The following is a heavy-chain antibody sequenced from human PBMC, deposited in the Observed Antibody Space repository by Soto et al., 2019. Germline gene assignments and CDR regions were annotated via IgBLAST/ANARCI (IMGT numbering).Heavy chain of an antibody. CDR3: ARAEITMIRGVIIIDGFEM. V-gene: IGHV1-18*01. CDR2: ISAYNGKT. Sequence: QVQLVQSGPEVQKPGASVNVSCKASGYTFTNYGITWVRQAPGQGLEWMGWISAYNGKTNYAQKLQGRVSVTTDTSTSTAYMELRSLRSDDTAVYYCARAEITMIRGVIIIDGFEMWGQGTVVTVS. J-gene: IGHJ3*02. D-gene: IGHD3-10*01. CDR1: GYTFTNYG.